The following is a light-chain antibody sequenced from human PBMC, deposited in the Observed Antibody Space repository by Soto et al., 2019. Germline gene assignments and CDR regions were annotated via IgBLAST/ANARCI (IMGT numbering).Light chain of an antibody. J-gene: IGKJ1*01. Sequence: EIVLTQSPGTLSLSPGERATLSCMASQSVSSNDLAWYQRKPGQAPRLLIYGASSRATGIPNRFSGSGSGTDFTLTITRLEPEDVAVYYCQQYGSSPPTFGQGTKVEIK. CDR3: QQYGSSPPT. CDR2: GAS. V-gene: IGKV3-20*01. CDR1: QSVSSND.